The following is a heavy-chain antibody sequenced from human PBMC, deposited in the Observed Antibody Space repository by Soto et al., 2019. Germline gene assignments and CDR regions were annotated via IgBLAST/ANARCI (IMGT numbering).Heavy chain of an antibody. CDR2: IHHSGKA. Sequence: SETLSRTCTVSGDPITTGGFYWSWILHHPGKGLEWIGYIHHSGKAYYSPSLESRATISVDTSKSQFFLKLNSMTAADTAVYYCARDGSSGYSYKNLFDPWGQRIPVTVSS. D-gene: IGHD3-22*01. CDR1: GDPITTGGFY. CDR3: ARDGSSGYSYKNLFDP. J-gene: IGHJ5*02. V-gene: IGHV4-31*02.